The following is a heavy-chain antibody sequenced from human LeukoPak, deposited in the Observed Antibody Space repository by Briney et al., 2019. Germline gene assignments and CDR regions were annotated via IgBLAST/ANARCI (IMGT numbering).Heavy chain of an antibody. CDR2: IYYSGST. V-gene: IGHV4-39*07. CDR3: ARDIYGYYYMDV. D-gene: IGHD4-17*01. Sequence: PSETLSLTCTVSGGSISSSNYYWGWIRQPPGKGLEWIGSIYYSGSTYYNPSLKSRVTILLDTSKNQFSLKVRSVTAADTAMYYCARDIYGYYYMDVWGKGTTVTVSS. J-gene: IGHJ6*03. CDR1: GGSISSSNYY.